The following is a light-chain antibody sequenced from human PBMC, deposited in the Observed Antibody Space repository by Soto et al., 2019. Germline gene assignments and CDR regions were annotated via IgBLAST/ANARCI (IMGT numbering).Light chain of an antibody. CDR3: QQRHMWPIT. J-gene: IGKJ5*01. CDR2: DAY. V-gene: IGKV3-11*01. CDR1: QSFRGL. Sequence: EVVLTQSPVTLSLSPGERATLSCRASQSFRGLLAWYQQKPGQAPRLLIYDAYNRATGIPPRFSGSGSGTDFTLTISSRELEDSAVYYCQQRHMWPITFGQGTRLEIK.